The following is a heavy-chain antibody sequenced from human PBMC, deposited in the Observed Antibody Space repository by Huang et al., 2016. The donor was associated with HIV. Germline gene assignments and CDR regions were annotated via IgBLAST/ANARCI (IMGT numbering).Heavy chain of an antibody. CDR2: INLDGSER. Sequence: EVHLVESGGGLVRPGRSLRLSCEASGFTFRSYWMNWVRQAPGRGLEWVANINLDGSERVYVESVRGRFTISRDNANNSVSLQLNSLKAEDTGVYYCARGFQAKPGDYWGQGTLVTVSS. CDR1: GFTFRSYW. V-gene: IGHV3-7*01. CDR3: ARGFQAKPGDY. J-gene: IGHJ4*02.